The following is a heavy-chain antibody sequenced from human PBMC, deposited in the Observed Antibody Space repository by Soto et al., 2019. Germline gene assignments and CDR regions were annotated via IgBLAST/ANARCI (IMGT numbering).Heavy chain of an antibody. CDR3: ARDGVPQRRGDYFDY. V-gene: IGHV1-46*01. CDR1: GYTFTSYY. J-gene: IGHJ4*02. Sequence: GASVKVSCKASGYTFTSYYMHWVRQAPGQGLEWMGIINPSGGSTSYAQKFQGRVTMTRDTSTSTVYMELSSLRSEDTAVYYCARDGVPQRRGDYFDYWGQGTLVTVSS. D-gene: IGHD2-2*01. CDR2: INPSGGST.